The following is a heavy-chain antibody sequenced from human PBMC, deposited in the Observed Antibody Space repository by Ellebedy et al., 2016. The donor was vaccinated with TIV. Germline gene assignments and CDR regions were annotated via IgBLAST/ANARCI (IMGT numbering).Heavy chain of an antibody. D-gene: IGHD5-18*01. CDR3: TTVYRYNYDSV. CDR2: IKSKTYGGAA. V-gene: IGHV3-15*01. Sequence: GESLKISCAASGFTFSNAWMNWVRQAPGKGLEWVGRIKSKTYGGAADYAAPVKSRFNISRDDSKNTLYLQMNSLKTEDTAVYFCTTVYRYNYDSVWGQGTLVTVSS. J-gene: IGHJ4*02. CDR1: GFTFSNAW.